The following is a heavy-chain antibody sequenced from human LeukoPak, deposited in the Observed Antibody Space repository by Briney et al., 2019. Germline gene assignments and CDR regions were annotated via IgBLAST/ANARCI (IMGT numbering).Heavy chain of an antibody. D-gene: IGHD3-22*01. CDR3: ARGDDSGYYDYFDY. CDR1: GFTVDSNY. V-gene: IGHV3-53*01. J-gene: IGHJ4*02. CDR2: IYTGGNT. Sequence: PGGSLRLSCAASGFTVDSNYLSWVRQAPGKGLEWVSTIYTGGNTYYAASVKGRFTISRDSSKNTVFLHMNSLRAEDTAMYYCARGDDSGYYDYFDYWGQGALVTVSS.